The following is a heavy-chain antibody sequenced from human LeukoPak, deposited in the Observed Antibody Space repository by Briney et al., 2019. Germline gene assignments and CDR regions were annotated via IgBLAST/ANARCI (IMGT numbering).Heavy chain of an antibody. J-gene: IGHJ4*02. CDR1: GYPISSGYY. D-gene: IGHD6-19*01. V-gene: IGHV4-38-2*02. CDR3: ARAETYSSDWYDPFFDY. Sequence: PSETLSLTCTVSGYPISSGYYWGWIRQPPGKGLEWIGSLYHSGNSYYNPSLKSRATISVDTSKNHFSLKLRSVTAADTAVYYCARAETYSSDWYDPFFDYWGQGTLVTVSS. CDR2: LYHSGNS.